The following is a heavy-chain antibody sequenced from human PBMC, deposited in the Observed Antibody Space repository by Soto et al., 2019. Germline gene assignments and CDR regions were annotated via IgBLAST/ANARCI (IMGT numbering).Heavy chain of an antibody. CDR1: GGSFSDYY. D-gene: IGHD1-1*01. V-gene: IGHV4-34*01. J-gene: IGHJ3*02. Sequence: SETLSLTCAVYGGSFSDYYWIWIRQPPGKGLEWIGEINHSGSTNYNPSLKSRVTISVGTSKNQFSLKLKSVTAADTAVYYCVQQQRYPRDAFDIWGQGTMVTVSS. CDR3: VQQQRYPRDAFDI. CDR2: INHSGST.